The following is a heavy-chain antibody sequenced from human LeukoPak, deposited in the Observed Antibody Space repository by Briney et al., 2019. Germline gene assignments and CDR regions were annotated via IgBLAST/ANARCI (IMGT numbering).Heavy chain of an antibody. CDR1: GGSFSGYY. V-gene: IGHV4-34*01. CDR3: ARHRCSGGSCYPMNWFDP. D-gene: IGHD2-15*01. Sequence: PSETLSLTCAVYGGSFSGYYWSWIRQPPGKGLEWIGEINHSGSTNYNPSLKSRVTISVDTSKNQFSLKLSSVTAADTAVYYCARHRCSGGSCYPMNWFDPWGQGTLVTISS. CDR2: INHSGST. J-gene: IGHJ5*02.